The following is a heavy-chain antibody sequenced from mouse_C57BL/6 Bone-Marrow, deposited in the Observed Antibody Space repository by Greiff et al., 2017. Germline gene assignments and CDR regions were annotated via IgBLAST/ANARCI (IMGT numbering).Heavy chain of an antibody. CDR2: IDPSDSYT. D-gene: IGHD2-5*01. CDR3: ARERSYYSNYDFDY. J-gene: IGHJ2*01. CDR1: GYTFTSYW. V-gene: IGHV1-69*01. Sequence: QVQLQQPGAELVMPGASVKLSCKASGYTFTSYWMHWVKQRPGQGLEWIGEIDPSDSYTTYNQKFKGKSTLTVDKSSSTAYMQLSSLTSEDSAVYYCARERSYYSNYDFDYWGQGTTLTVSS.